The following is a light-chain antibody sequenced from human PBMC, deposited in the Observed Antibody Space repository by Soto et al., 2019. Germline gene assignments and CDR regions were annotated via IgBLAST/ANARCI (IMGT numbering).Light chain of an antibody. Sequence: EIVLTQSPGPLSLSPGERGTLSFRASQIVSSSHLAWYQQKPGQAPRLLMSGASTIATGIPARFSGSGSGTDFTLNISSLQSEDSAVYYCKQYNDRLTFGGGTKVDIK. CDR2: GAS. CDR1: QIVSSSH. J-gene: IGKJ4*01. CDR3: KQYNDRLT. V-gene: IGKV3-15*01.